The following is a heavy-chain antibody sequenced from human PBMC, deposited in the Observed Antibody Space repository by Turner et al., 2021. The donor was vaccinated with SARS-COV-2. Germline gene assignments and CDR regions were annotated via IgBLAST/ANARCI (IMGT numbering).Heavy chain of an antibody. CDR2: INSDGSST. CDR3: ARDVVTATPGLDY. J-gene: IGHJ4*02. D-gene: IGHD2-15*01. Sequence: EVQLVESGGGLLQPGGSLRLSCAASGFTFSSYWMHWVRQAPGKWLVWVSRINSDGSSTSYADSVKGRFTISRDNAKNTLYLQMNSLRAEDTAVYYCARDVVTATPGLDYWGQGTLVTVSS. CDR1: GFTFSSYW. V-gene: IGHV3-74*01.